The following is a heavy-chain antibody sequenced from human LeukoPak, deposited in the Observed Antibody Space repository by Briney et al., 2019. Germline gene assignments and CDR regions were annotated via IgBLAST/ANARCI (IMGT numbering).Heavy chain of an antibody. V-gene: IGHV4-59*01. CDR3: ARAGPHYYGSGSYYFDY. CDR1: GGSMSPYH. J-gene: IGHJ4*02. Sequence: SETLSLTCTVSGGSMSPYHWGWIRQPPGKGLEWTGYIYYSGSTNYNPSLKSRVTISVDTSKNQFSLKLSSVTAADTAVYYCARAGPHYYGSGSYYFDYWGQGTLVTVSS. D-gene: IGHD3-10*01. CDR2: IYYSGST.